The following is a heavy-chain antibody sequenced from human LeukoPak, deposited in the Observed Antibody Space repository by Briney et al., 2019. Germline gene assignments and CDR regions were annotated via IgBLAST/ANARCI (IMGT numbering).Heavy chain of an antibody. CDR2: IYYSGST. Sequence: SETLSLTCNVSGDSISRSSYYWGWIRQPPGKGLEWIGNIYYSGSTYYNPSLKSRVTISVDTSKNQFSLNMSSVTAADTAVYYCTRYYYYYYYMDVWGKGTTVTVS. V-gene: IGHV4-39*01. CDR3: TRYYYYYYYMDV. CDR1: GDSISRSSYY. J-gene: IGHJ6*03.